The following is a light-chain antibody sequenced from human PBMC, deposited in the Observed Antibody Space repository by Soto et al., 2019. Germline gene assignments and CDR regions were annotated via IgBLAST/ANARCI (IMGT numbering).Light chain of an antibody. CDR2: AAS. Sequence: EIVFTQSPGTLSLSPGERATLSCRASQIITSNYVAWFQQSPGQAPRLLIYAASSRAAGIPDRFSGSGSGTDFTLTISRLEPEDFAVYYCQQYDGSPKTFGQGTKVDIK. CDR1: QIITSNY. J-gene: IGKJ1*01. V-gene: IGKV3-20*01. CDR3: QQYDGSPKT.